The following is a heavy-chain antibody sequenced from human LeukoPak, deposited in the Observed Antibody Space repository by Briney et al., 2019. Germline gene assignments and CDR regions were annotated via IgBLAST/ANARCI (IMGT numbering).Heavy chain of an antibody. CDR1: GFTVSSNY. D-gene: IGHD6-13*01. CDR3: AKRSSSGFDY. Sequence: GGSLRLSCAASGFTVSSNYMSWVRQAPGKGLEWVSAISGSGGSTYYADSVKGRFTISRDNSKNTLYLQMNSLRAEDTAVYYCAKRSSSGFDYWGQGTLVTVSS. CDR2: ISGSGGST. J-gene: IGHJ4*02. V-gene: IGHV3-23*01.